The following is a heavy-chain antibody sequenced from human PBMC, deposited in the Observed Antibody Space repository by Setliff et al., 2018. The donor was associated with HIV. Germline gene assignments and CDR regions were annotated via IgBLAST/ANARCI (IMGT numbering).Heavy chain of an antibody. CDR2: IIPNSGGT. J-gene: IGHJ3*02. V-gene: IGHV1-2*06. CDR1: GYTFTGYY. Sequence: ASVKVSCKASGYTFTGYYIHWVRQAPGQGLEWMGRIIPNSGGTNYAQKFQGRVTMTRDTSISTAYMELSRLRSDDTAVYYCASKVYCTNGVYLDAFDIWGQGTKVTVSS. D-gene: IGHD2-8*01. CDR3: ASKVYCTNGVYLDAFDI.